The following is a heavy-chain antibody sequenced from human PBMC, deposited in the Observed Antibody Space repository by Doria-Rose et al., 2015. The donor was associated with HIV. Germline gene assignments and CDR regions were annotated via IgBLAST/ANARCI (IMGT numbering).Heavy chain of an antibody. Sequence: KAGGSLRLSCAASGFTFSRYSMNWVRQAPGKGLEWVSSISSSGEYIYYVDSVQGRFAISRDNAKNSVYLQMNSLRTEDTAVYYCARDHYDSGGYYRDWGQGTRVTVSS. J-gene: IGHJ4*02. CDR3: ARDHYDSGGYYRD. CDR1: GFTFSRYS. V-gene: IGHV3-21*03. CDR2: ISSSGEYI. D-gene: IGHD3-22*01.